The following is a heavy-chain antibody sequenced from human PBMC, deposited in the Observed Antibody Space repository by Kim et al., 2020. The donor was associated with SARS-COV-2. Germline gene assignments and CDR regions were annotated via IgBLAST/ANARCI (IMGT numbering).Heavy chain of an antibody. V-gene: IGHV1-3*01. J-gene: IGHJ4*02. D-gene: IGHD3-22*01. CDR2: INAGNGNT. CDR1: GYTFTSYA. Sequence: ASVKVSCKASGYTFTSYAMHWVRQAPGQRLEWMGWINAGNGNTKYSQKFQGRVTITRDTSASTAYMELSSLRSEDTAVYYCARDIDYYDSSGYHDHYWGQGTLVTVSS. CDR3: ARDIDYYDSSGYHDHY.